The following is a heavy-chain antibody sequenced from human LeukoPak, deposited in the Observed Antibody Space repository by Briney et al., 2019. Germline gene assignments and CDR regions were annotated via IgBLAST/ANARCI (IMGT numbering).Heavy chain of an antibody. J-gene: IGHJ4*02. D-gene: IGHD6-19*01. Sequence: GESLKISCKGSGYTFTNYWIGWVRQMPGKGLEWMGIIYPGDSDTRYSPSFQGQVTISADKSLNTAYLQWSSLKASDTAMYYCARRPSLAGNDYWGQGTLVTVSS. CDR2: IYPGDSDT. CDR3: ARRPSLAGNDY. V-gene: IGHV5-51*01. CDR1: GYTFTNYW.